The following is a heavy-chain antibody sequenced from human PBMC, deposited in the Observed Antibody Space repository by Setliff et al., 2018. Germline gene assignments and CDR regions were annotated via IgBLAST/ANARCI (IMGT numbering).Heavy chain of an antibody. D-gene: IGHD1-26*01. CDR2: IYYSGST. J-gene: IGHJ3*02. V-gene: IGHV4-59*01. CDR3: ARLSYRGSGAFDI. Sequence: PSETLSLTCAVYGGSFSTYYWNWIRQPPGKGLEWIGYIYYSGSTNYNPSLKSRVTISVDTSKNQFSLKLSSVTAADTAVYYCARLSYRGSGAFDIWGQGTMVTVSS. CDR1: GGSFSTYY.